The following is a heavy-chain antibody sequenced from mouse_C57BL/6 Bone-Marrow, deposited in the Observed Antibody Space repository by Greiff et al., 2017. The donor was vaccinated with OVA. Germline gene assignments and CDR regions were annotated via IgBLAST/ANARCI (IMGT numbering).Heavy chain of an antibody. J-gene: IGHJ4*01. CDR1: GYTFTDYY. CDR3: AREDDYEPYYAMDY. D-gene: IGHD2-4*01. V-gene: IGHV1-26*01. CDR2: INPNNGGT. Sequence: EVQLQQSGPELVKPGASVKISCKASGYTFTDYYMNWVKQSHGKSLEWIGDINPNNGGTSYNQKFKGKATLTVDKSSSTAYMELRSLTSEDSAVYFCAREDDYEPYYAMDYWGQGTSVTVSS.